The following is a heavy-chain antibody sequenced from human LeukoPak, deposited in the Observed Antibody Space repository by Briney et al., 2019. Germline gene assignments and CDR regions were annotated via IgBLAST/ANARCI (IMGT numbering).Heavy chain of an antibody. Sequence: GGSLRLSCVASGVIVNDHAMHWVRRSPGKGLEWVAGVFWNGVDKGYADSVKGRFTIFRDNAKNSMYLQMNSLRAEDTAVYYCASVLDKLVATYWYFDLWGRGTLVTVSS. D-gene: IGHD2-21*01. CDR3: ASVLDKLVATYWYFDL. V-gene: IGHV3-9*01. J-gene: IGHJ2*01. CDR2: VFWNGVDK. CDR1: GVIVNDHA.